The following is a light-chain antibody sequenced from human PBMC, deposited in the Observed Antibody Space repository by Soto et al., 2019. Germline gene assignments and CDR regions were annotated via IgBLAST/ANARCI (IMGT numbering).Light chain of an antibody. V-gene: IGKV1-5*01. CDR1: QSISSW. CDR3: HQYNSYSPET. CDR2: DAS. Sequence: DIQMTQSPSTLSASVGDRVTITCRASQSISSWLAWYQQKPGKAPKLLIYDASSLESGVPSRFSGSGSGTEFTLPISSLQPDDFATSYCHQYNSYSPETFGQGTKVDIK. J-gene: IGKJ1*01.